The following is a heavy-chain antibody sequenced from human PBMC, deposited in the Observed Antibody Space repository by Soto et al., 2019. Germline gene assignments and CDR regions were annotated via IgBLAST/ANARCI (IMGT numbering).Heavy chain of an antibody. Sequence: GGSLRLSCAASGFTFSSYGMHWVRQAPGKGLEWVAVIWYDGSNKYYADSVXGXXXXXXXXXXXXXXXXXXXXXXXDXXXXXCARDITVIPGPFDYWGQGTLVTVSS. J-gene: IGHJ4*02. D-gene: IGHD1-20*01. V-gene: IGHV3-33*01. CDR1: GFTFSSYG. CDR3: ARDITVIPGPFDY. CDR2: IWYDGSNK.